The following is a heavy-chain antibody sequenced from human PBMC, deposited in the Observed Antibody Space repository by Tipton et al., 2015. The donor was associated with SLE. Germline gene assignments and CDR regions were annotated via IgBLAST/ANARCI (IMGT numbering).Heavy chain of an antibody. D-gene: IGHD3-3*01. V-gene: IGHV4-39*07. Sequence: LRLSCTVSGGSISSSTFYWAWIRQPPGKGLEWIGSVYYSGHTYYNPSLKSRVTIAVDTSKNHFSLRLTSVTAADTAVYYCARDPYDSWSDYQATFDYWGQGTLVTVSP. CDR2: VYYSGHT. J-gene: IGHJ4*02. CDR3: ARDPYDSWSDYQATFDY. CDR1: GGSISSSTFY.